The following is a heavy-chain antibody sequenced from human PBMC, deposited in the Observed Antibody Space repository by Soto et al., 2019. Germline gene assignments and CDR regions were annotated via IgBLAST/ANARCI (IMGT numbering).Heavy chain of an antibody. J-gene: IGHJ4*02. D-gene: IGHD3-10*01. V-gene: IGHV3-23*01. CDR3: AKGRVGSGSLTPHFDF. Sequence: EVQLLESGGGLVQPGGSLRLSCAASGFTFNNYAMTWVRQAPGKGLEWVSAISGGGDTTSYADSVKGRFTVSRDGSKNTRYMQMSSLSAEDTALYYCAKGRVGSGSLTPHFDFWGQGTLVTVSS. CDR2: ISGGGDTT. CDR1: GFTFNNYA.